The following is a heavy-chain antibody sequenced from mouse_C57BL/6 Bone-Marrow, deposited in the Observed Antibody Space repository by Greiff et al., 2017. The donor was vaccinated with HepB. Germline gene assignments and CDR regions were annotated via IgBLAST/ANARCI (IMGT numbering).Heavy chain of an antibody. Sequence: EVKLMESGGGLVQPGGSLKLSCAASGFTFSDYYMYWVRQTPEKRLEWVAYISNGGGSTYYPDTVKGRFTISRDNAKNTLYLQMSRLKSEDTAMYYCARPIITTVVGDFDVWGTGTTVTVSS. J-gene: IGHJ1*03. CDR3: ARPIITTVVGDFDV. CDR1: GFTFSDYY. V-gene: IGHV5-12*01. D-gene: IGHD1-1*01. CDR2: ISNGGGST.